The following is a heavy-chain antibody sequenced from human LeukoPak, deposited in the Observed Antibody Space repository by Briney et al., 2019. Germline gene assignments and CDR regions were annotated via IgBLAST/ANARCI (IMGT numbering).Heavy chain of an antibody. CDR3: AKDFSGLGYYFDY. V-gene: IGHV3-30*18. Sequence: PGGSLRLSCAASGFTFSSYGIHWVRQAPGKGLEWVAVISYDGNIKHYADSVKGRFTVSRDNSKNTLYLQMNSLRAEDTAVYYCAKDFSGLGYYFDYWGQGTLVTVSS. CDR1: GFTFSSYG. CDR2: ISYDGNIK. J-gene: IGHJ4*02. D-gene: IGHD6-19*01.